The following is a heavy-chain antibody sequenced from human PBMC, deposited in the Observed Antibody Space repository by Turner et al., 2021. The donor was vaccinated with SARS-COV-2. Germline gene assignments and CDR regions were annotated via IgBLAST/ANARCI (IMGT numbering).Heavy chain of an antibody. D-gene: IGHD1-26*01. CDR2: ISGSGCST. Sequence: EVQLLESGGGLVQPGGSLRLSCAASRFTFSSYAMSWVRQAPGKGLEWVSAISGSGCSTYYADSVKGRFTISRDNSKNTLYLQMNSLRAEDTAVYYCAKGMGGEQPPSYYYYYGMDVWGQGTTVTVSS. V-gene: IGHV3-23*01. CDR1: RFTFSSYA. CDR3: AKGMGGEQPPSYYYYYGMDV. J-gene: IGHJ6*02.